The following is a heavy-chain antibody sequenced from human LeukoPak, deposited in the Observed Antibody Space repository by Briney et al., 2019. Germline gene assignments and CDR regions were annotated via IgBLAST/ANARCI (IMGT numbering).Heavy chain of an antibody. V-gene: IGHV7-4-1*02. D-gene: IGHD6-19*01. CDR2: INTNTGNP. Sequence: ASVKVSCKASGYTFTSYAMNWVRQAPGQGLEWMGWINTNTGNPTYAQGFTGRFVFSLDTSVSTAYLQISSLKAEDTAVYYCAGEYSSGWYRSNDYWGQGTLVTVSS. CDR3: AGEYSSGWYRSNDY. J-gene: IGHJ4*02. CDR1: GYTFTSYA.